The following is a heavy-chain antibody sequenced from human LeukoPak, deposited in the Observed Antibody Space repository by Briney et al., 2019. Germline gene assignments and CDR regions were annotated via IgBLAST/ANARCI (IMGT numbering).Heavy chain of an antibody. CDR3: TRMTTGHDY. CDR1: GVSFNDYY. D-gene: IGHD4-17*01. Sequence: SETLSLTCAVSGVSFNDYYWSWVRQTPGKGLEWIGDINHSGYTNDSPSLKSRVTLSIDTSRKQFSLNLRSVTVADSGIYYCTRMTTGHDYWGQGTLVTVSS. CDR2: INHSGYT. J-gene: IGHJ4*02. V-gene: IGHV4-34*01.